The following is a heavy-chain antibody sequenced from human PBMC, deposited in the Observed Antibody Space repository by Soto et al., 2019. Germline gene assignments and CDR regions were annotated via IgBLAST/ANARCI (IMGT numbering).Heavy chain of an antibody. CDR3: AKVAGGLGYFDL. CDR2: ISATGGNI. J-gene: IGHJ2*01. V-gene: IGHV3-23*01. CDR1: GFTFSSYA. D-gene: IGHD3-16*01. Sequence: PGGSLRLSCAASGFTFSSYAMHWVRQAPGKGLEWVATISATGGNIGYTDSLKGRFTISRDNSKNTLYLQLNGLTSDDTAVHYCAKVAGGLGYFDLWGRGTLVTVSS.